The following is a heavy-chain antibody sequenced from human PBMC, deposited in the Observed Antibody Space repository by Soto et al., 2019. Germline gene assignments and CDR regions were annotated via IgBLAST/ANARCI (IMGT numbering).Heavy chain of an antibody. CDR2: IYLGDSDT. V-gene: IGHV5-51*01. Sequence: GESLKISCKGSGNTFTDYWIAWVRQMPGKGLEWMGLIYLGDSDTRYSPSFQGQVTISKDTSKSQVVLSMTNMDPVDTATYYCARRRSGWFLFDPWGQGTLVTVSS. D-gene: IGHD6-19*01. J-gene: IGHJ5*02. CDR3: ARRRSGWFLFDP. CDR1: GNTFTDYW.